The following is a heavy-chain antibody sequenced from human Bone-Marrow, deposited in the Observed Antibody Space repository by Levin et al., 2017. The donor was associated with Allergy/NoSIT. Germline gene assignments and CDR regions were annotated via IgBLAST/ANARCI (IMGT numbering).Heavy chain of an antibody. V-gene: IGHV3-13*01. CDR3: AREARVTPDDVFDI. CDR2: IGTGGDT. J-gene: IGHJ3*02. Sequence: GESLKISCVVSGFTFSAYDFHWVRQVPGKGLGLVSAIGTGGDTYYADPVKGRFTISRENAKNSLYLQMNSLRGGDRAVYYCAREARVTPDDVFDIWGQGTMDAVSA. D-gene: IGHD2-21*02. CDR1: GFTFSAYD.